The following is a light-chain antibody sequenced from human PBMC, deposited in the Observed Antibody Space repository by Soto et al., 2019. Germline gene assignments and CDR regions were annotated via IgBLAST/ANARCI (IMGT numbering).Light chain of an antibody. CDR1: SSNIGANYD. J-gene: IGLJ1*01. Sequence: QSVLTQPPSVSGAPGQRVTISCTGSSSNIGANYDVHWYQHLPGTAPKLLIYTNSNRPSGVPDRFSGSKSGTSASLAITGLQAEDGADYYCQSYDSSLSGYVVGTGTRSPS. CDR3: QSYDSSLSGYV. V-gene: IGLV1-40*01. CDR2: TNS.